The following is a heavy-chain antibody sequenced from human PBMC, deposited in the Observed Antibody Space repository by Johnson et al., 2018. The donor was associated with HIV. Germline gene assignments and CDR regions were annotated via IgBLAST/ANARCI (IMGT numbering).Heavy chain of an antibody. D-gene: IGHD3-16*01. Sequence: QVQLVESGGGVVQPGRSLRLSCEASGFTFRDYGMHWVRQAPGKGLEWVAVIWFDGITKYYSDSVKGRFTISRDLSKNTLFLQMNSVRPEDAAVYYCAKPPSMGADAFDIWGQGTMVTVSS. CDR3: AKPPSMGADAFDI. CDR2: IWFDGITK. J-gene: IGHJ3*02. V-gene: IGHV3-33*06. CDR1: GFTFRDYG.